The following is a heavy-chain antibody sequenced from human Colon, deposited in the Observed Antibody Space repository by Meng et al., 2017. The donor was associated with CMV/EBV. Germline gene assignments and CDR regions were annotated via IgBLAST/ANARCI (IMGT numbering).Heavy chain of an antibody. Sequence: GESLKISCAASTFMLGSYSMTWVRQAPGKGLEWVSCISSRSDIIYYEDSVKGRFTISRDNAKNSLYLQMNSLRDEDTAVYYCARGILDSNLYLIAFDIWGQGTMVTVSS. D-gene: IGHD4-11*01. CDR1: TFMLGSYS. J-gene: IGHJ3*02. CDR2: ISSRSDII. CDR3: ARGILDSNLYLIAFDI. V-gene: IGHV3-21*06.